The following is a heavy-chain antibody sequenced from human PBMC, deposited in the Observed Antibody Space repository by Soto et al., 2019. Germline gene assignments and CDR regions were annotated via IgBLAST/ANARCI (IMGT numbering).Heavy chain of an antibody. CDR2: IWYDGSNK. V-gene: IGHV3-33*01. CDR3: ARDEWLRLHYFDY. Sequence: GGSLRLSCAASGFTFSSYGMHWVRQAPGKGLEWVAVIWYDGSNKYYADSVKGRFTISRDNSKNTLYLQMNSLRAEDTAVYYCARDEWLRLHYFDYWGQGTLVTVSS. J-gene: IGHJ4*02. D-gene: IGHD5-12*01. CDR1: GFTFSSYG.